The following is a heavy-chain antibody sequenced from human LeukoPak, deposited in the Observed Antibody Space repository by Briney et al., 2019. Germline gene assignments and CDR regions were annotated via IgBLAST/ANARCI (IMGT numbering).Heavy chain of an antibody. D-gene: IGHD4-17*01. CDR1: GYSISSGYY. CDR2: INHSGST. Sequence: SETLSLTCTVSGYSISSGYYWGWIRQPPGKGLEWIGEINHSGSTNYNPSLKSRVTISVDTSKNQFSLKLNSVTAADTAVYYCARAGYGDSDFDYWGQGTLVTVSS. J-gene: IGHJ4*02. CDR3: ARAGYGDSDFDY. V-gene: IGHV4-38-2*02.